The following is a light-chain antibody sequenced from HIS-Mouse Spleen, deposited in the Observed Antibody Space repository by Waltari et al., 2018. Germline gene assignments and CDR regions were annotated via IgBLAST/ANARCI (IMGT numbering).Light chain of an antibody. J-gene: IGLJ3*02. CDR1: SSYVGSYNL. CDR3: CSYAGSSTWV. CDR2: EGS. Sequence: QSALTQPASFSGSPGPSITISCTGTSSYVGSYNLVAWYQQHPGKAPKLMIYEGSKRPSGVSNRFSGSKSGNTASLTISGLQAEDEADYYCCSYAGSSTWVFGGGTKLTVL. V-gene: IGLV2-23*01.